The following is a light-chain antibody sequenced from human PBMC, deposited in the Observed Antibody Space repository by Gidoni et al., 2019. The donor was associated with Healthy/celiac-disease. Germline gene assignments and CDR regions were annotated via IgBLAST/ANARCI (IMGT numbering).Light chain of an antibody. V-gene: IGLV1-40*01. CDR3: QSYDSSLSGVV. CDR2: GNS. J-gene: IGLJ2*01. Sequence: QSVPSLPHPASGAPGQGVTISLTGSSSNIGAGYDVHWYQQPPGTAPKLLIYGNSNRPSGVPDRFSGSKSGTSASLAITGLQAEDEADYYCQSYDSSLSGVVFGGGTKLTVL. CDR1: SSNIGAGYD.